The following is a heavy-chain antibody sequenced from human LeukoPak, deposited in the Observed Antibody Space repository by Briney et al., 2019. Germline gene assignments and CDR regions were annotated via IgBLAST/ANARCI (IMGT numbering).Heavy chain of an antibody. CDR1: GYSISSGYY. J-gene: IGHJ4*02. CDR3: ARGRGSTGAVKYYFDY. V-gene: IGHV4-38-2*01. Sequence: SETLSLTCAVSGYSISSGYYWGWIRQPPGKGLEWIGSIYHSGSTYYNPSLKSRVTISVDTSKNQFSLKLSSVTAADTAVYYCARGRGSTGAVKYYFDYWGQGTLVTVSS. CDR2: IYHSGST. D-gene: IGHD3-10*01.